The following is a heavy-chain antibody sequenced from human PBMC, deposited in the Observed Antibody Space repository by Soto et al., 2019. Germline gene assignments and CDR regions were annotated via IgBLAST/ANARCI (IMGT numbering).Heavy chain of an antibody. V-gene: IGHV4-34*01. D-gene: IGHD3-9*01. CDR2: INHSGST. Sequence: NPSETLSLTCAVYGGSFSGYYWSWIRQPPGKGLEWIGEINHSGSTNYNPSLKSRVTISVDTSKNQFSLKLSSVTAADTAVYYCARAVSYYDILSSWGQGILVTVSS. CDR3: ARAVSYYDILSS. J-gene: IGHJ5*02. CDR1: GGSFSGYY.